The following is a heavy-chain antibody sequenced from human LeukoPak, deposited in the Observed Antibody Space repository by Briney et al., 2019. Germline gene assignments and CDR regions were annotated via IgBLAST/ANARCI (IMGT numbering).Heavy chain of an antibody. CDR3: ARAGVRGPGGRYFGPMSDF. CDR1: GYMFTDFG. V-gene: IGHV1-18*01. Sequence: GASVKVSCKASGYMFTDFGIGWVRQAPGQGLEWIGWISTNNGNTDYTERFRGRVTMTRDTSTNTAYLELRSLTSDDTARYFCARAGVRGPGGRYFGPMSDFWGQGTLVTVSS. J-gene: IGHJ4*02. CDR2: ISTNNGNT. D-gene: IGHD3-9*01.